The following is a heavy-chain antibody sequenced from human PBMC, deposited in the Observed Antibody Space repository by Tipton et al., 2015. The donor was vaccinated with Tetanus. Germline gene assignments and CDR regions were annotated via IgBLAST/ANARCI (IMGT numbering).Heavy chain of an antibody. CDR2: INPSGGST. J-gene: IGHJ4*02. CDR3: ASGLQLGPIDY. V-gene: IGHV1-46*01. CDR1: GYTFTSYY. D-gene: IGHD3-16*01. Sequence: QLVQSGAEVKKPGASAKVSCKASGYTFTSYYMHWVRQAPGQGLEWMGIINPSGGSTSYAQKFQGRVTMTRDTSTSTVYMELSSLRSEDTAVYYCASGLQLGPIDYWGQGTLVTVSS.